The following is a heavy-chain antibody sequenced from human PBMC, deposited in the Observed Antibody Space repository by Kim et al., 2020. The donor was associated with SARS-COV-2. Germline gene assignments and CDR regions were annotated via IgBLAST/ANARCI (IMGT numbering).Heavy chain of an antibody. CDR2: IWYDGSNK. J-gene: IGHJ6*02. D-gene: IGHD6-13*01. V-gene: IGHV3-33*01. CDR3: ARSRIWSYGMDV. CDR1: GFTFSSYG. Sequence: GGSLRLSCAASGFTFSSYGMHWVRQAPGKGLEWVAAIWYDGSNKYYADSVKGRFTISRDNSKNTLYLQMNSLRAEATAVYYCARSRIWSYGMDVWGQGTTVTVSS.